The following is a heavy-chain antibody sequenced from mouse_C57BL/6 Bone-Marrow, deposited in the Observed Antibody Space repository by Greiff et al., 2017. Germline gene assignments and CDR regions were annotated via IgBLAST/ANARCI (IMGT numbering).Heavy chain of an antibody. CDR3: ARFYSNYSWFAY. Sequence: EVQVVESGGDLVKPGGSLKLSCAASGFTFSSYGMSWVRQTPDKRLEWVATISSGGSYTYYPDSVKGRFTISRDNAKNTLYLQMSSLKSEDTAMYYCARFYSNYSWFAYWGQGSLVTVSA. D-gene: IGHD2-5*01. V-gene: IGHV5-6*01. CDR1: GFTFSSYG. CDR2: ISSGGSYT. J-gene: IGHJ3*01.